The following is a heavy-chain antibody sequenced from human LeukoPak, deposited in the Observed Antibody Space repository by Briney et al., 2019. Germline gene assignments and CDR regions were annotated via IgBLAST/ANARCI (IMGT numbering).Heavy chain of an antibody. D-gene: IGHD3-3*01. V-gene: IGHV1-24*01. J-gene: IGHJ6*03. CDR3: ATRTIFGVVGYEYYMDV. Sequence: ASVKVSCKVSGYTLTELSMHWVRQAPGKGLEWMGGFDPEDGETIYAQKFQGRVTMTEDTSTDTAYMELSSLRSEDTTVYYCATRTIFGVVGYEYYMDVWGKGTTVTVSS. CDR2: FDPEDGET. CDR1: GYTLTELS.